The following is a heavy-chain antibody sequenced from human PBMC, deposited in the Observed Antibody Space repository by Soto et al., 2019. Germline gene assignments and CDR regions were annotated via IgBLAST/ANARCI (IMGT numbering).Heavy chain of an antibody. Sequence: VQLVESGGGVVQPGRSLRLSCAASGFTFRTYGMYWVRQAPGKRLEWVAVIWYDASNKYYADSVKGRFTISRDNSENTLYLQMNSLRAEDTAVYYWARGRVDGGELDLWGQGTLVTVSS. D-gene: IGHD1-26*01. V-gene: IGHV3-33*01. CDR2: IWYDASNK. CDR1: GFTFRTYG. J-gene: IGHJ4*02. CDR3: ARGRVDGGELDL.